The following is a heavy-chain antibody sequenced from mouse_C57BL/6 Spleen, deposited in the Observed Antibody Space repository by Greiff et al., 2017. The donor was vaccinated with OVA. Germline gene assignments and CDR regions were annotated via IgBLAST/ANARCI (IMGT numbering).Heavy chain of an antibody. CDR2: IDPSDSYT. Sequence: QVQLQQPGAELVRPGTSVKLSCKASGYTFTSYWMHWVKQRPGQGLEWIGVIDPSDSYTNYNQKFKGKATLTVDTSSSTAYMQLSSLTSEDSAVYYGAYYYGSSYLFAYWGQGTLVTVSA. J-gene: IGHJ3*01. CDR1: GYTFTSYW. CDR3: AYYYGSSYLFAY. D-gene: IGHD1-1*01. V-gene: IGHV1-59*01.